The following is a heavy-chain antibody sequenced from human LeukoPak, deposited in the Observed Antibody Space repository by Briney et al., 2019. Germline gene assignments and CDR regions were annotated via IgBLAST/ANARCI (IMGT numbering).Heavy chain of an antibody. D-gene: IGHD3-3*01. V-gene: IGHV1-8*01. CDR1: GYTFTTYE. CDR3: ARQYFRIWSGLYTYSWFDP. J-gene: IGHJ5*01. Sequence: ASVKVSCKASGYTFTTYEINCVRQVPGQGREWMGWMKPNSGDTGYAQRFESRITMTVNTSMSTAYLELNSLRSEDTAVYYCARQYFRIWSGLYTYSWFDPWGQGTLVTVSS. CDR2: MKPNSGDT.